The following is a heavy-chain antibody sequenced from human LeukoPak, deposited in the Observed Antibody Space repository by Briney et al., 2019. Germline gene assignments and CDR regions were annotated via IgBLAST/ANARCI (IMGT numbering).Heavy chain of an antibody. CDR2: IYPSGST. CDR3: ARENSGSYREFDY. J-gene: IGHJ4*02. D-gene: IGHD1-26*01. Sequence: PSETLSLTCTVSGGSISSYYWTWIRQPAGKGLEWIGRIYPSGSTNYNPSLKSRVTRSVDTSKNQFSLKLSSVTAADTAVHYCARENSGSYREFDYWGQGTLVTVSS. V-gene: IGHV4-4*07. CDR1: GGSISSYY.